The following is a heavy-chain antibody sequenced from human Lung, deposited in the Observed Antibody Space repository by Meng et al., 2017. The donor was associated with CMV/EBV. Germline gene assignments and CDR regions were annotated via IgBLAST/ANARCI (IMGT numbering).Heavy chain of an antibody. D-gene: IGHD4-11*01. J-gene: IGHJ4*02. V-gene: IGHV4-30-4*01. CDR1: RGSISSGDYY. CDR3: ARDRTTGRYFDY. CDR2: IYYSGST. Sequence: QLQQPASGPGLVKPSQPLSLTCTVSRGSISSGDYYWSWIRQPPGKGLEWIGYIYYSGSTHYNPSLKSRVTISVDTSKNQFSLKLSSVTAADTAVYYCARDRTTGRYFDYWGQGTLVTVSS.